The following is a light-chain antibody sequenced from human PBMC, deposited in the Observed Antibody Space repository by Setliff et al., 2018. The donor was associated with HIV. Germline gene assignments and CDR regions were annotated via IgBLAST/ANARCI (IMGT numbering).Light chain of an antibody. V-gene: IGLV2-23*02. CDR2: GVS. CDR1: SSDVGSYNL. CDR3: CSYAGSGTYV. Sequence: QSALTQPASVSGSPGQSITISCTGTSSDVGSYNLVSWFQQRPGKAPKLIIYGVSQWPSGVSNRFSGSKSGNTASLTISGLQAEDEADYYCCSYAGSGTYVFGSGTKVTVL. J-gene: IGLJ1*01.